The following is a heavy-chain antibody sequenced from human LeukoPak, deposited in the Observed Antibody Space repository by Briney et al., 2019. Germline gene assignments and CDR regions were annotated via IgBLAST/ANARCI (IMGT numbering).Heavy chain of an antibody. V-gene: IGHV3-30-3*01. CDR1: GFTFSRYA. D-gene: IGHD4-17*01. J-gene: IGHJ6*02. Sequence: GGSLRLSCAASGFTFSRYAMHWVRQAPGKGLQWVAVISYDGTNKYYADSVKGRFTISRDNSKNTLYLQMNSLRAEDTAVYYCARDLFDGDYVYYYGMDVWGQGTTVTASS. CDR3: ARDLFDGDYVYYYGMDV. CDR2: ISYDGTNK.